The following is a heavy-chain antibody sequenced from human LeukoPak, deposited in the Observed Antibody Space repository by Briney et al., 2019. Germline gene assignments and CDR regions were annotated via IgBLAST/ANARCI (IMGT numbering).Heavy chain of an antibody. Sequence: PSGTLSLTCAVSGGSISSNNWWGWVRQPPGKGLEWIGEIYHSGSPNYSPSLKSRVTISVDTSKNQFSLKLSSVTAADTAVYYCARGRPRIAAAGTFWFDPWGQGTLVTVSS. CDR2: IYHSGSP. D-gene: IGHD6-13*01. CDR1: GGSISSNNW. V-gene: IGHV4-4*02. CDR3: ARGRPRIAAAGTFWFDP. J-gene: IGHJ5*02.